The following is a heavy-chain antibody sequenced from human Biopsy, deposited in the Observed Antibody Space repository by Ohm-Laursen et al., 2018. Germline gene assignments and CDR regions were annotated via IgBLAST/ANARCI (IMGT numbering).Heavy chain of an antibody. Sequence: SLRLSCTASGFIFDNYGMHWVRQAPGKGLEWVSRINWNSGDIVYADSVKGRFTISRDNAKNSLSLQMNSLRAEDTALYYCARDRSGLTLTTLDFWGHGTLVTVSS. V-gene: IGHV3-9*01. J-gene: IGHJ4*01. CDR1: GFIFDNYG. CDR3: ARDRSGLTLTTLDF. D-gene: IGHD6-25*01. CDR2: INWNSGDI.